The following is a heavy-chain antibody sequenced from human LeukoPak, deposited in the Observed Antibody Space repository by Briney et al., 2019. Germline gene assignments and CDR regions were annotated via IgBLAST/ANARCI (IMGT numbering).Heavy chain of an antibody. J-gene: IGHJ4*02. CDR1: GGTFSSYA. D-gene: IGHD1-7*01. V-gene: IGHV1-69*13. CDR3: ARGWDWNYGKDFDY. Sequence: SVKVSCKASGGTFSSYAISWVRQAPGQGLEWMGGIIPIFGTANYAQKFQGRVTITADESTSTAYMELSSLRSEDTAVYYCARGWDWNYGKDFDYWGQGTLVTVSS. CDR2: IIPIFGTA.